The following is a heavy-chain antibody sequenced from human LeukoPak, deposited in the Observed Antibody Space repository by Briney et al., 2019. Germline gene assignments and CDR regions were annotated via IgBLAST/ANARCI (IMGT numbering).Heavy chain of an antibody. CDR1: GFTFSTYS. D-gene: IGHD3-22*01. J-gene: IGHJ6*02. CDR3: ARDRFYYDSRGFRITYNFNYGTDV. Sequence: EPGGSLRLSCADSGFTFSTYSMNWARQAPGKGLEWASSISSGSSYIFYADAVKGRFAISRDNSKNTLYLQMNRLRAEDTAVYYCARDRFYYDSRGFRITYNFNYGTDVWGQGTTVTVFS. CDR2: ISSGSSYI. V-gene: IGHV3-21*01.